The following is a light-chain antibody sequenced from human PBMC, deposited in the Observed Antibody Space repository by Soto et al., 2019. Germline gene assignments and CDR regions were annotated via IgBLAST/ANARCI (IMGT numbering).Light chain of an antibody. CDR1: QPISNR. V-gene: IGKV1-5*01. J-gene: IGKJ1*01. CDR3: QHYGGMWT. CDR2: DAS. Sequence: DIQMTHSPSTLSASVGDRVTITCRASQPISNRLAWYQQKPGKAPKVLIYDASSLESGVPSRFSGSGSGTEFILIISRLQPDDFATYWCQHYGGMWTFGQGTKVDIK.